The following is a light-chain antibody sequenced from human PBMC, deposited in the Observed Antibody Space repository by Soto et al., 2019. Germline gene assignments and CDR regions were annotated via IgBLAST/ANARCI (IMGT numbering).Light chain of an antibody. CDR2: AAS. V-gene: IGKV1-39*01. CDR3: QQTYRTPLT. CDR1: QSIRGY. J-gene: IGKJ4*01. Sequence: DIQMTQSQSSLPASVGDRVTVTCRASQSIRGYLNWYQHKTGTDNKLLIFAASRLQTGVPLRFSGSGSWTNFTLTISNLHPEDVETDSCQQTYRTPLTFGGGTQVAIK.